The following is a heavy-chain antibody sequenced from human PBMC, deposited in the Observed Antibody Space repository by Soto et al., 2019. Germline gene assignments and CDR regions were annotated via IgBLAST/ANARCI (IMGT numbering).Heavy chain of an antibody. CDR3: ARAGNYGWGSCHYWFDH. CDR1: GYTFTSYY. V-gene: IGHV1-46*01. J-gene: IGHJ5*02. CDR2: INPSGGSR. Sequence: ASVKVSCKASGYTFTSYYMHWVRQAPGQGLEWMGIINPSGGSRSNAPKFQGRVTLTRDTSTSTVYMELRRMRSQDAAVYSCARAGNYGWGSCHYWFDHWGQGTLVTVSS. D-gene: IGHD3-10*01.